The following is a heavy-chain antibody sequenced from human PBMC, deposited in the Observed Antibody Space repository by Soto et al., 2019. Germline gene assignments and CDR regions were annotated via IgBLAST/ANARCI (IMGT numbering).Heavy chain of an antibody. CDR1: GFTFSDYY. CDR3: ARGNRAFDY. D-gene: IGHD4-4*01. V-gene: IGHV3-72*01. Sequence: PGVSLRLSCPASGFTFSDYYMDWVRQAPGKRLEWLGRIRNKRNGYTTEYDASVRGRFTVSRDDLKNSLSLQMNSLKIEDTAVYYCARGNRAFDYWGQGP. CDR2: IRNKRNGYTT. J-gene: IGHJ4*02.